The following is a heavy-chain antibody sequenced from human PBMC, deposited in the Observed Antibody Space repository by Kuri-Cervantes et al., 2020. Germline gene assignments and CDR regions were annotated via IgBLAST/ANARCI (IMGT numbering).Heavy chain of an antibody. V-gene: IGHV3-11*04. CDR1: GFTFSDYY. CDR3: ARGNGEQLVLFDWFDP. CDR2: ISSSSSTI. J-gene: IGHJ5*02. Sequence: GESLKISCAASGFTFSDYYMNWVRQAPGKGLEWVSYISSSSSTIYYADSVKGRFTISRDNAKNSLYLQMNSLRAEDTAVYYCARGNGEQLVLFDWFDPWGQGTLVTVSS. D-gene: IGHD6-13*01.